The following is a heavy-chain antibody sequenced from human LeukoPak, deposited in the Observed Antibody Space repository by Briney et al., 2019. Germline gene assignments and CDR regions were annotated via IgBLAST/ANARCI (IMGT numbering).Heavy chain of an antibody. V-gene: IGHV3-43D*04. Sequence: GGSLRLSXAASGFTFDDYAMHWVRQAPGKGLEWVSLISWDGGSTYYADSVKGRFTISRDNSKNSLYLQMNSLRAEDTALYYCAKIDGYCSGGSCYSFDYWGQGTLVTVSS. CDR2: ISWDGGST. D-gene: IGHD2-15*01. CDR1: GFTFDDYA. CDR3: AKIDGYCSGGSCYSFDY. J-gene: IGHJ4*02.